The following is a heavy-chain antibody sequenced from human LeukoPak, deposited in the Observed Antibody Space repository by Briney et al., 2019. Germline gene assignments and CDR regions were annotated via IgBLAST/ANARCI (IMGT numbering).Heavy chain of an antibody. Sequence: PGGSLRLSCAASGFTFSSYSMNWVRQAPGKGLEWVSSISSSSSYIYYADSVKGRFTISRDNAKNSLYLQMNSLRAEDTAVYYCARVGRLDTAMVLYYFDYWGQGTLVTVSS. CDR2: ISSSSSYI. CDR3: ARVGRLDTAMVLYYFDY. CDR1: GFTFSSYS. V-gene: IGHV3-21*01. D-gene: IGHD5-18*01. J-gene: IGHJ4*02.